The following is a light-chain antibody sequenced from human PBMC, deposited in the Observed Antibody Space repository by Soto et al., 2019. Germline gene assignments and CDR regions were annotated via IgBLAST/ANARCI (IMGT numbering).Light chain of an antibody. CDR1: SSDVGSYDY. J-gene: IGLJ1*01. CDR2: EGS. CDR3: CSYAGSSTFYV. V-gene: IGLV2-23*01. Sequence: QSVLIQPPSVSGSPGQSVTISCTGTSSDVGSYDYVSWYQQHPGTAPKPMIYEGSTRPSGVPNRFSGSKSGNTASMTISGLQAEDEADYYCCSYAGSSTFYVFGTGTKVTVL.